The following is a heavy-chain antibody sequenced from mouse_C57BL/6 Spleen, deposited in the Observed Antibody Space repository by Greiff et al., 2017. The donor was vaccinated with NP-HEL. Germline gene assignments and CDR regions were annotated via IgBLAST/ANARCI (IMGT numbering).Heavy chain of an antibody. CDR3: ASHYSNYWYFDV. CDR2: INPGSGGT. CDR1: GYAFTNYL. J-gene: IGHJ1*03. D-gene: IGHD2-5*01. Sequence: VQLQQSGAELVRPGTSVKVSCKASGYAFTNYLIEWVKQRPGQGLEWIGVINPGSGGTNYNEKFKGKATLTADKSSSTAYMQLSSLTSEDSAVYFCASHYSNYWYFDVWGTGTTVTVSS. V-gene: IGHV1-54*01.